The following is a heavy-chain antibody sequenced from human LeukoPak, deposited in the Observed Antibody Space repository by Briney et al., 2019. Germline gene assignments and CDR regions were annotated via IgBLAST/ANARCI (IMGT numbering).Heavy chain of an antibody. Sequence: SETLSLTCTVSGGSISSYYWGWIRQPPGKGLEWIGSIYYSGSTYYNPSLKSRVTISVDTSKNQFSLKLSSVTAADTAVYYCARHKSNRRWLLNWFDPWGQGTLVTVSS. J-gene: IGHJ5*02. D-gene: IGHD5-24*01. CDR3: ARHKSNRRWLLNWFDP. V-gene: IGHV4-39*01. CDR1: GGSISSYY. CDR2: IYYSGST.